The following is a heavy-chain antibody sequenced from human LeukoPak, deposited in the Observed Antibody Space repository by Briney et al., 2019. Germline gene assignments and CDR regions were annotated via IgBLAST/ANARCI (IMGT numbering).Heavy chain of an antibody. V-gene: IGHV3-74*01. J-gene: IGHJ4*02. Sequence: QSGGSLRLSCAASGFTFSRNWMHWVRQAPGKGLVWVSRINSDGSITNYADSVKGRFIISRDNAKNTLYLQMSSLRAEDTAVYYCAKIDAYWGQGTLVTVSS. CDR1: GFTFSRNW. CDR3: AKIDAY. CDR2: INSDGSIT.